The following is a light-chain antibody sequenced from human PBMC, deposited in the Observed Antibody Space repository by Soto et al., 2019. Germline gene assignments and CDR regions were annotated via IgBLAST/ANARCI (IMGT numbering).Light chain of an antibody. CDR2: ATS. V-gene: IGKV1-39*01. Sequence: DIQMTQSPSSLSASVGDRDSITCRARQDIRSYLNWYQQKPGKAPELLIYATSNLQSGVPPRFSASGSGTDFTLTISCLQPEDFATYYCQQGYSTQWTSGQGTNVEIK. CDR3: QQGYSTQWT. J-gene: IGKJ1*01. CDR1: QDIRSY.